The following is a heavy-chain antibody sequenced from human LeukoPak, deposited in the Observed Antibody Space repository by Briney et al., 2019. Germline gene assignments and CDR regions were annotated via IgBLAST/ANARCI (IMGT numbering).Heavy chain of an antibody. J-gene: IGHJ4*02. Sequence: SVKVSCKASGGTFSSYAISWVRQAPGQGLEWMGGIIPIFGTANYAQKFQGRVTITAGKSTSTAYMELRSLRADDTAFYYCARVWDYYDGSGFDYWGQGTLVTVSS. V-gene: IGHV1-69*06. CDR2: IIPIFGTA. D-gene: IGHD3-22*01. CDR3: ARVWDYYDGSGFDY. CDR1: GGTFSSYA.